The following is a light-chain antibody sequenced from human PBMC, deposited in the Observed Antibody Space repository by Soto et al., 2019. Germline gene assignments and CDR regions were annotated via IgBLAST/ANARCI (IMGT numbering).Light chain of an antibody. V-gene: IGKV4-1*01. CDR2: WAS. CDR1: QSVLYSSNNKNY. Sequence: DIVMTQSPDSLAVSLGERATINCKSSQSVLYSSNNKNYLTWYQQKPGQPPKLLIYWASTRESGVPDRFSGSGSGTDFTLTISNLQAEDVAVYYCQQYYGTPLTFGGGTKVEI. J-gene: IGKJ4*01. CDR3: QQYYGTPLT.